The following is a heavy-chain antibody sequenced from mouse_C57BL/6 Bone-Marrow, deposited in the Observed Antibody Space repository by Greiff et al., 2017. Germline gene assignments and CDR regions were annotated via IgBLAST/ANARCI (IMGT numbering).Heavy chain of an antibody. CDR3: ASSYYYGSREDYFDY. D-gene: IGHD1-1*01. J-gene: IGHJ2*01. V-gene: IGHV1-42*01. CDR1: GYSFTGYY. CDR2: INPSTGGT. Sequence: EVQLQQSGPELVKPGASVKISCKASGYSFTGYYMNWVKQSPEKSLEWIGEINPSTGGTTYNQKFKAKATLTVDKSSSTAYMQLKSLTSEDSAVXYCASSYYYGSREDYFDYWGQGTTLTVSS.